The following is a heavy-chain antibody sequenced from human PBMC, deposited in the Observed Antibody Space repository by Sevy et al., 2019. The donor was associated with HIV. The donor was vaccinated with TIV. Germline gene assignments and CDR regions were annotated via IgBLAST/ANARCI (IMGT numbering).Heavy chain of an antibody. Sequence: SETLSLTCTVSGGSISISSYYWGWIRQPSGKGLEWIGSFYYSESTYYNPSLKSRVTISVDTSKNQFSLKLSSVTAADTAVYYCARDARGDAALPDYWGQGTLVTVSS. CDR1: GGSISISSYY. V-gene: IGHV4-39*02. J-gene: IGHJ4*02. D-gene: IGHD3-16*01. CDR3: ARDARGDAALPDY. CDR2: FYYSEST.